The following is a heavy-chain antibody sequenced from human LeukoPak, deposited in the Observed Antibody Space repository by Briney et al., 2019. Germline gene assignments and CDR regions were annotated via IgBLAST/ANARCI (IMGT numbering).Heavy chain of an antibody. J-gene: IGHJ4*02. CDR3: AGIAARHFDY. D-gene: IGHD6-6*01. CDR2: IYYSGST. V-gene: IGHV4-59*01. Sequence: XGLEWIGYIYYSGSTNYNPSLKSRVTISVDTSKNQFSLKLSSVTAADTAVYYCAGIAARHFDYWGQGTLVTVSS.